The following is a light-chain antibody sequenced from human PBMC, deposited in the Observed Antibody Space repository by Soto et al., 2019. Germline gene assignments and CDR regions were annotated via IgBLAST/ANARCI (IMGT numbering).Light chain of an antibody. CDR2: AAS. V-gene: IGKV3-20*01. CDR1: QSVSSSY. Sequence: EIVLTQSPGTLSLSPGERATLSCRASQSVSSSYLAWYQQKPGQAPRLLIYAASSRATGIPDRFSGSGSGTHFTLTIRRLEPEDFAVYYCQQYDSSLYTFGQGTKLEIK. J-gene: IGKJ2*01. CDR3: QQYDSSLYT.